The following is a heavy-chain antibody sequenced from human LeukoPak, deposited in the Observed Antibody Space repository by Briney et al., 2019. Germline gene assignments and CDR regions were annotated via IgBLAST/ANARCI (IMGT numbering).Heavy chain of an antibody. Sequence: GRSLRLSRAASGFTFDDYAMHWVRQAPGKGLEWVAVISYDGSNKYYADSVKGRFTISRDNSKNTLYLQMNSLRAEDTAVYYCAKLRTKWLVQIAFDIWGQGTMVTVSS. V-gene: IGHV3-30*18. CDR3: AKLRTKWLVQIAFDI. CDR2: ISYDGSNK. CDR1: GFTFDDYA. J-gene: IGHJ3*02. D-gene: IGHD6-19*01.